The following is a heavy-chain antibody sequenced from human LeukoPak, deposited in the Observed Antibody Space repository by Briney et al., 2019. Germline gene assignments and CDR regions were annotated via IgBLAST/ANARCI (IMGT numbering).Heavy chain of an antibody. V-gene: IGHV1-46*01. CDR3: ARDDMTAAAGY. Sequence: ASVKVSCKASGYTFTSYYVHWVRQAPGQGLEWMGIINPNGGSTNYAQKFQGRVTMTRDTSTSTVYMELSSLRSEDTAVYYCARDDMTAAAGYWGQGTLVTVSS. D-gene: IGHD6-25*01. J-gene: IGHJ4*02. CDR2: INPNGGST. CDR1: GYTFTSYY.